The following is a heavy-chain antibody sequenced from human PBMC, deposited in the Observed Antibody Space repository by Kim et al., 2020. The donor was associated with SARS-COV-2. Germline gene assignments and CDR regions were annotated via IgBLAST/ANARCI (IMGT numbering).Heavy chain of an antibody. J-gene: IGHJ4*02. Sequence: SETLSLTCTVSGGSISSSSYYWGWIRQPPGKGLEWIGSIYYSGSTYYNPSLKSRVTISVDTSKNQFSLKLSSVTAADTAVYYCARHLLSAAILDYWGQGTLVTVSS. CDR2: IYYSGST. V-gene: IGHV4-39*01. CDR3: ARHLLSAAILDY. D-gene: IGHD2-21*02. CDR1: GGSISSSSYY.